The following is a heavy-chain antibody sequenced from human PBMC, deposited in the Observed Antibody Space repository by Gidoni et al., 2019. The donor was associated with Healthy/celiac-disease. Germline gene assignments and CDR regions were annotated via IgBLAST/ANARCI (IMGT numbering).Heavy chain of an antibody. CDR2: ISGSGGST. V-gene: IGHV3-23*01. CDR1: GFTFSSYA. J-gene: IGHJ4*02. Sequence: EVQLLESGGGLVQPGGSLRLSCAASGFTFSSYAMSWVRQAPGKGLEWVSAISGSGGSTYYADSVKGRFTISRDNSKNTLYLQMNSLRAEDTAVYYCAKDLGYDFWSGYYTGIDYFDYWGQGTLVTVSS. CDR3: AKDLGYDFWSGYYTGIDYFDY. D-gene: IGHD3-3*01.